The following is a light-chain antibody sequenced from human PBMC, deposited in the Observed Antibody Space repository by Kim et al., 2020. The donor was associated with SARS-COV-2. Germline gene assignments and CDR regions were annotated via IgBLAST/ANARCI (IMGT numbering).Light chain of an antibody. Sequence: WAPGERATLACRAGQSVGSYLAWYQQKPGQAPRLLIFDASNRATGSPARFSGSGSGTDFTLTISSLEPEDFAVYYCQQRSNWPLTFGGGTKVDIK. CDR2: DAS. V-gene: IGKV3-11*01. CDR1: QSVGSY. J-gene: IGKJ4*01. CDR3: QQRSNWPLT.